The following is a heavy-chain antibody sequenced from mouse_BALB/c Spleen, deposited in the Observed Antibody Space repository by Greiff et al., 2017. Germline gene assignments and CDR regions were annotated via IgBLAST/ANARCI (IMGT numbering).Heavy chain of an antibody. J-gene: IGHJ4*01. Sequence: EVKLVESGGGLVQPGGSRKLSCAASGFTFSSFGMHWVRQAPEKGLEWVAYISSGSSTIYYADTVKGRFTISRDNPKNTLFLQMTSLRSEDTAMYYCARCAPKVRGAMDYWGQGTSVTVSS. CDR1: GFTFSSFG. CDR2: ISSGSSTI. D-gene: IGHD2-14*01. V-gene: IGHV5-17*02. CDR3: ARCAPKVRGAMDY.